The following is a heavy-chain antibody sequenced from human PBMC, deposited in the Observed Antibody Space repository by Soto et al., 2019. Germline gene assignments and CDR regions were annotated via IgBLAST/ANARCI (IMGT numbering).Heavy chain of an antibody. CDR2: IYYSGST. J-gene: IGHJ5*02. D-gene: IGHD2-15*01. V-gene: IGHV4-39*01. CDR3: ARPNCSGGSCYSYWFDP. CDR1: GGSISSSSYY. Sequence: SETLSLTCTVSGGSISSSSYYWGWIRQPPGKGLEWIWSIYYSGSTYYNPSLKSRVTISVDTSKNQFSLKLSSVTAADTAVYYCARPNCSGGSCYSYWFDPWGQGTLVTVSS.